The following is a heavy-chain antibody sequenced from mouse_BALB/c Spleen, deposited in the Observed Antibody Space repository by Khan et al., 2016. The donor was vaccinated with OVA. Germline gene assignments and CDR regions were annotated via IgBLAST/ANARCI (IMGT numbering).Heavy chain of an antibody. Sequence: EVQLQESGPGLVKPSQSLSLTCTVTGYSITSDYAWNWIRQFPGNKLEWMGYINYSGGTSYLPSLKSRISITRDTSKNQFFLQLNSVTTEDSATFYCAGRFTYWGQGTLVTVS. V-gene: IGHV3-2*02. CDR3: AGRFTY. CDR1: GYSITSDYA. J-gene: IGHJ3*01. CDR2: INYSGGT.